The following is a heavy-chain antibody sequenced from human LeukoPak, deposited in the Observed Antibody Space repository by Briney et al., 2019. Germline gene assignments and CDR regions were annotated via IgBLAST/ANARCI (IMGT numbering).Heavy chain of an antibody. J-gene: IGHJ4*02. CDR1: GHTFTDYY. CDR3: TRGLSIATRPAYYFDY. CDR2: INPNSGGT. D-gene: IGHD6-6*01. Sequence: ASVKVSCKASGHTFTDYYMHWVRQAPGQGFEWMGWINPNSGGTNYAQKFQGRVTMTRDTSISTAYMELTSLRCDDTAVYYCTRGLSIATRPAYYFDYWGQGTLVTVSS. V-gene: IGHV1-2*02.